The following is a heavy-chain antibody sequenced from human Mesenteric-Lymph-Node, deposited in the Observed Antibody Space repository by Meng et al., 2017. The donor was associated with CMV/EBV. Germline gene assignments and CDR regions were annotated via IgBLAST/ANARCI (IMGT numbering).Heavy chain of an antibody. CDR1: GFTFDDYT. D-gene: IGHD3-10*01. CDR2: ISWDGGST. V-gene: IGHV3-43*01. CDR3: ARTRWFGEYY. J-gene: IGHJ4*02. Sequence: GGSLRLSCAASGFTFDDYTMHWVRQAPGKGLEWVSLISWDGGSTYYADSVKGRFTISRDNAKNSLYLQMNSLRAEDTAVYYCARTRWFGEYYWGQGTLVTVSS.